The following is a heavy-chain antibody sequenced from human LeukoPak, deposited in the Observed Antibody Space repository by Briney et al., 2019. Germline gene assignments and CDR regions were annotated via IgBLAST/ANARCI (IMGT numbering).Heavy chain of an antibody. J-gene: IGHJ4*02. CDR2: ISSSGSTI. CDR3: ARDLFRGNMVRGVIIRPFDY. CDR1: GFTFSDYY. D-gene: IGHD3-10*01. Sequence: GGSLRLSCAASGFTFSDYYMSWIRQAPGKGLELVSYISSSGSTIYYADSVKGRFTISRDNAKNSLYLQMNSLRAEDTAVYYCARDLFRGNMVRGVIIRPFDYWGQGTLVTVSS. V-gene: IGHV3-11*04.